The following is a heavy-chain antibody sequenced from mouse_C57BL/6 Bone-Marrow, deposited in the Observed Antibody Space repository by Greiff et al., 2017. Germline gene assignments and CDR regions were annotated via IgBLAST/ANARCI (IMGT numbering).Heavy chain of an antibody. Sequence: EVQVVESGGGLVQPGGSLKLSCAASGFTFSDYYMYWVRQTPEKRLEWVAYISNGGGSTYYPDTVKGRFTISRDNAKNTLYLQMSRLKSEDTAMYYCARHGTTVVAEDWYYAMDYWGQGTSVTVSS. D-gene: IGHD1-1*01. V-gene: IGHV5-12*01. CDR1: GFTFSDYY. CDR3: ARHGTTVVAEDWYYAMDY. CDR2: ISNGGGST. J-gene: IGHJ4*01.